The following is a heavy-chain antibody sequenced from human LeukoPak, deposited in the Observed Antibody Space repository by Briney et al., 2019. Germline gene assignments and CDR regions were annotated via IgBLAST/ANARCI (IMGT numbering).Heavy chain of an antibody. Sequence: PGGSLRLSCAASGPTFSNSAMSWVRQAPGKGLEWVSTLSGSGITTYYADSVKGRFTISRDNSKNTLYLQMNSLRAEDTAVYYCARDECSGGSCYDYWFDPWGQGTLVTVSS. J-gene: IGHJ5*02. D-gene: IGHD2-15*01. CDR3: ARDECSGGSCYDYWFDP. V-gene: IGHV3-23*01. CDR1: GPTFSNSA. CDR2: LSGSGITT.